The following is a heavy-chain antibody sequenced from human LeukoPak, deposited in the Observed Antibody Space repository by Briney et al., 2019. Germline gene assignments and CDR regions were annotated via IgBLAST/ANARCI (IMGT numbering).Heavy chain of an antibody. Sequence: PGGSLRLSCAASGFTFSSYWMSWVRQAPGKGLEWVANIKQDGSEKYYVDSVKGRFTISRDNAKNSLYLQMNSLRAEDTAVYYCARVRDSSSWGPNWFDPWAREPWSPSPQ. CDR3: ARVRDSSSWGPNWFDP. CDR2: IKQDGSEK. D-gene: IGHD6-13*01. V-gene: IGHV3-7*03. CDR1: GFTFSSYW. J-gene: IGHJ5*02.